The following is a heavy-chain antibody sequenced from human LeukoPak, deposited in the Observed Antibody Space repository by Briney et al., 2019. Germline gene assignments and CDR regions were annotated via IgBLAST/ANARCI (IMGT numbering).Heavy chain of an antibody. Sequence: GGSLRLSCAASGFTFSSYAMSWVRQAPGKGLEWVLAISGSGGSPYYADSVKGRFTISRDNSKNTLYLQMNSLRAEDTAVYYCARVLSTTVTTGYGMDVWGQGTTVTVSS. J-gene: IGHJ6*02. V-gene: IGHV3-23*01. D-gene: IGHD4-17*01. CDR1: GFTFSSYA. CDR2: ISGSGGSP. CDR3: ARVLSTTVTTGYGMDV.